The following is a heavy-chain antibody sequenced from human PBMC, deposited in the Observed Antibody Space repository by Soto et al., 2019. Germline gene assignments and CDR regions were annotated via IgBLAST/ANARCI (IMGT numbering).Heavy chain of an antibody. D-gene: IGHD2-15*01. Sequence: QVQLVESGGGVVQPGRSLRLSCAASGFTFSTYGMHWVRQAPGKGLEWVAVIWYDGSNKYYADSVKGRFTISRDNSKNTLYLQMNRLRAEDTAVYYCASTTSKYCSGGSCYSTIGLAFDIWGQRTMVTVSS. CDR2: IWYDGSNK. CDR1: GFTFSTYG. V-gene: IGHV3-33*01. CDR3: ASTTSKYCSGGSCYSTIGLAFDI. J-gene: IGHJ3*02.